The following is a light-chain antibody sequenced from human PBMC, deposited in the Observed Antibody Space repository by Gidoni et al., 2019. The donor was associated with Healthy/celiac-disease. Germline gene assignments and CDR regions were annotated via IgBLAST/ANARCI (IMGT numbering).Light chain of an antibody. CDR3: QKYNSAPPFT. CDR1: QGISNY. J-gene: IGKJ3*01. V-gene: IGKV1-27*01. CDR2: AAS. Sequence: GDRVTITCRASQGISNYLAWYQQKPGKVPKLLIYAASTSQSGVPSRFSGSGSGTDFTLTISSLQPEDVATYYCQKYNSAPPFTFGPGTKVDIK.